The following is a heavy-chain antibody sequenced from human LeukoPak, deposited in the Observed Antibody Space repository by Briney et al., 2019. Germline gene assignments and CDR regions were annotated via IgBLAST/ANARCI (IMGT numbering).Heavy chain of an antibody. CDR3: ARDHSGYCLFDY. J-gene: IGHJ4*02. D-gene: IGHD3-22*01. CDR1: GGSISSGDYY. V-gene: IGHV4-30-4*08. Sequence: PSQTLSLTCTVSGGSISSGDYYWSSIRQPPGKGLEWIGYIYYSGSTYHNPSLKSRVTISVDTSKNQFSLKLSSVTAADTAVYYCARDHSGYCLFDYWGQATLVTLSS. CDR2: IYYSGST.